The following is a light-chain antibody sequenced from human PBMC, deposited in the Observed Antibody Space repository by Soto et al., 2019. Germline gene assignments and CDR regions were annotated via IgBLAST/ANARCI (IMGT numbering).Light chain of an antibody. CDR3: SSYTTSRNVV. CDR2: DVS. Sequence: QSALTQPASVSGSPGQSITISCSGTSSDVGAYNYVSWYQQHPGKVSKVMIFDVSSRPSGVSNRFSGSKSGNTASLTISGLQTEDEADYYCSSYTTSRNVVFGGGTKLTVL. J-gene: IGLJ2*01. CDR1: SSDVGAYNY. V-gene: IGLV2-14*03.